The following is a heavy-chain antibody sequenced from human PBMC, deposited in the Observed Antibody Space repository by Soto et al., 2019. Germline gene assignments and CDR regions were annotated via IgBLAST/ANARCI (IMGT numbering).Heavy chain of an antibody. CDR1: GFTFRSYD. D-gene: IGHD2-15*01. CDR2: IGTAGDT. Sequence: GGSLRLSCAASGFTFRSYDMHWVRQATGKGLEWVSAIGTAGDTYYPGSVKGRFTISRENAKNSLYLQMNSLRVGDTAVYYCARAYCSGGSCYSVFSVEGFAFDIWGRGTMVTVS. V-gene: IGHV3-13*01. J-gene: IGHJ3*02. CDR3: ARAYCSGGSCYSVFSVEGFAFDI.